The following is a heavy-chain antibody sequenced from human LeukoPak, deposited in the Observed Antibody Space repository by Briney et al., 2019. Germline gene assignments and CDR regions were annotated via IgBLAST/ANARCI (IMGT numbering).Heavy chain of an antibody. Sequence: SETLSLTCTVSGGSISSYYWSWIRQPAGKGPEWIGRIYTSGSTNYNPSLKSRVTMSVDTSKNQFSLKLSSVTAADTAVYYCARDGDQTGYFDYWGQGTLVTVSS. D-gene: IGHD7-27*01. CDR1: GGSISSYY. CDR3: ARDGDQTGYFDY. V-gene: IGHV4-4*07. J-gene: IGHJ4*02. CDR2: IYTSGST.